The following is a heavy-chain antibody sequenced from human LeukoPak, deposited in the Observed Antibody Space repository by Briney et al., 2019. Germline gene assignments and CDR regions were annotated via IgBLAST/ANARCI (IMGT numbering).Heavy chain of an antibody. CDR2: INQDGREK. CDR1: GFTFSRYW. CDR3: ARGGFGGSPTDY. D-gene: IGHD1-26*01. J-gene: IGHJ4*02. V-gene: IGHV3-7*04. Sequence: PGGSLRLSCAASGFTFSRYWMSWVRQAPGKGLAWVASINQDGREKYFAYSVEGRFTISRDNAKNSLYLQMNSLSAGDTAVYFCARGGFGGSPTDYWGQGTLVTVS.